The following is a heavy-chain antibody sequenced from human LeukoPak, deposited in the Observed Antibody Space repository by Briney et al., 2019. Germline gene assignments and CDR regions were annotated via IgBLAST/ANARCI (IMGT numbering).Heavy chain of an antibody. CDR1: GYTFTDYY. D-gene: IGHD3-22*01. J-gene: IGHJ4*02. Sequence: GGLVKVSCKASGYTFTDYYMHWVRQAPGQGLEWMGWINPNTGGTNYAQKFQGRVTMTNDTSISTAYMELSRLRSDDTAVYYCAREFPGSSGYSLPIWGQGTLVTVSS. CDR3: AREFPGSSGYSLPI. CDR2: INPNTGGT. V-gene: IGHV1-2*02.